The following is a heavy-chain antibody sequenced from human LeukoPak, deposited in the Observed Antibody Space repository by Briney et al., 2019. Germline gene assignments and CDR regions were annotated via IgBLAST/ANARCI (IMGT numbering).Heavy chain of an antibody. CDR3: AKDSAVLWNAGIFDAFDI. D-gene: IGHD1-1*01. CDR2: ISGSGGST. Sequence: GGSLRLSCAASGFTFSSYAMSWVRQAPGKGLEWVSAISGSGGSTYYADSVKGRFTISRDNSKNTLYLQMNSLRAEDTAVYYCAKDSAVLWNAGIFDAFDIWGQRTMVTVSS. CDR1: GFTFSSYA. V-gene: IGHV3-23*01. J-gene: IGHJ3*02.